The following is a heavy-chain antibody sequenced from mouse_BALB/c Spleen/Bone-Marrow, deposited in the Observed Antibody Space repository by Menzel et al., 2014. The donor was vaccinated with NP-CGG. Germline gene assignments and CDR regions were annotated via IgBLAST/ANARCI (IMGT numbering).Heavy chain of an antibody. D-gene: IGHD1-1*01. J-gene: IGHJ4*01. CDR3: ARILLRSYAMDY. V-gene: IGHV3-8*02. Sequence: EVKLMESGPSLVKPSQTLSLTCSVTGDSIXSGYWNWIRKFPGNKLEYMGYISYSGSTYYNPSLKSRISITRDTSKNQYYLQLNSVTTEDTATYYCARILLRSYAMDYWGQGTSVTVSS. CDR2: ISYSGST. CDR1: GDSIXSGY.